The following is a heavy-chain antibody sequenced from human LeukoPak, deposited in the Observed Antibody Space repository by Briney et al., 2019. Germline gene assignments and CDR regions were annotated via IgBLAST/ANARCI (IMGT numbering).Heavy chain of an antibody. D-gene: IGHD5-18*01. Sequence: SETLSLTCTASGGSISSSSYYWGRIRQPPGKGLEWIGSIYYSGSTYYNPSLKSRVTISVDTSKNQFSLKLSSVTAADTAVYYCASGYDHNTYARDRLDDAFDIWGQGTMVTVSS. CDR3: ASGYDHNTYARDRLDDAFDI. V-gene: IGHV4-39*07. J-gene: IGHJ3*02. CDR1: GGSISSSSYY. CDR2: IYYSGST.